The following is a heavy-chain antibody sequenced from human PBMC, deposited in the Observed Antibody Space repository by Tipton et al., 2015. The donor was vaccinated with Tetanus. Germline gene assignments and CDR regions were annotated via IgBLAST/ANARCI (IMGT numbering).Heavy chain of an antibody. CDR3: AKEGTAMVFLFFYFDY. D-gene: IGHD5-18*01. CDR2: ISGSGGST. Sequence: SLRLSCAASGFTFSSYAMSWVRQAPGKGLEWVSAISGSGGSTYYADSVKGRFTISRDNSKNTLYLQMNSLRAEDTAVYYCAKEGTAMVFLFFYFDYWGQGTLVTVSS. J-gene: IGHJ4*02. CDR1: GFTFSSYA. V-gene: IGHV3-23*01.